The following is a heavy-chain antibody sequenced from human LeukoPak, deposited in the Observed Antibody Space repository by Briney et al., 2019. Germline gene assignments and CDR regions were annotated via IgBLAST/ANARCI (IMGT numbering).Heavy chain of an antibody. V-gene: IGHV4-59*01. CDR3: ARDGGWGAFDI. D-gene: IGHD2-15*01. CDR1: GGSISSYY. CDR2: IYYSGST. J-gene: IGHJ3*02. Sequence: PSETLSLTCTVSGGSISSYYWSWIRQPPGKGLEWIGYIYYSGSTNYNPSLKSRVTISVDTSKNQFSLKLSSVTAADTAVYYCARDGGWGAFDIWGQGTTVTVSS.